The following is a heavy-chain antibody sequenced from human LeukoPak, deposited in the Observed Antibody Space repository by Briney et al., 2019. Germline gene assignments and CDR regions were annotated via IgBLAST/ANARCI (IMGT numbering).Heavy chain of an antibody. CDR1: GYTLTELS. CDR3: ATVHQGSGSYCFDY. Sequence: ASVKVSCKVSGYTLTELSMHWVRQAPGKGLEWMGGFDPEDGETIYAQKFQGRVTMTEDTSTDTAYMELSSLRSEDTAVYYCATVHQGSGSYCFDYWGQGTLVTASS. J-gene: IGHJ4*02. CDR2: FDPEDGET. V-gene: IGHV1-24*01. D-gene: IGHD3-10*01.